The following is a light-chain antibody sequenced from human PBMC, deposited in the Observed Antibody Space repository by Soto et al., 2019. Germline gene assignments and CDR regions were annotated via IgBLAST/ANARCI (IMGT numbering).Light chain of an antibody. Sequence: ERKQPPSGSAAAVQRLSISYSGSASNIGNNSVSWYQQLPGAAPKLLIYDDNNRPSGIPDRFSGSKSGTSATLGITGLQTGDEADYYCGTWDTSLPACVFGPGTKV. V-gene: IGLV1-51*01. CDR1: ASNIGNNS. CDR3: GTWDTSLPACV. CDR2: DDN. J-gene: IGLJ1*01.